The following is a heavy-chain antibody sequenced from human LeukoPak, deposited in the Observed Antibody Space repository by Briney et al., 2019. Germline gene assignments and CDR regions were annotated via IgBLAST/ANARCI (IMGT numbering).Heavy chain of an antibody. CDR2: VNPSGGST. CDR1: GYTFTSYY. CDR3: ARDDLGIAVADDWYFDL. V-gene: IGHV1-46*01. Sequence: ASVKVSCKASGYTFTSYYMHWVRQAPGQGLEWMGIVNPSGGSTSYAQKFQGRVTMTRDTSTSTVYMELSSLRSEDTAVYYCARDDLGIAVADDWYFDLWGRGTLVTVSS. J-gene: IGHJ2*01. D-gene: IGHD6-19*01.